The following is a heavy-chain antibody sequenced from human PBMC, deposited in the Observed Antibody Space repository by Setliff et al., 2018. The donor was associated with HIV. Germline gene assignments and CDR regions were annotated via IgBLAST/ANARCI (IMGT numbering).Heavy chain of an antibody. J-gene: IGHJ6*02. CDR2: IYPGDSDT. CDR1: GYSFTSYW. V-gene: IGHV5-51*01. Sequence: PGESLKISCKGSGYSFTSYWIGWVRQMPGKGLEWMGIIYPGDSDTRYSPSFQGQVTMSADQSISIAYLQWSSLKASDTAMYYCARAVEDYYDSSGLPTYYYYGMDVWGQGTTVTVSS. D-gene: IGHD3-22*01. CDR3: ARAVEDYYDSSGLPTYYYYGMDV.